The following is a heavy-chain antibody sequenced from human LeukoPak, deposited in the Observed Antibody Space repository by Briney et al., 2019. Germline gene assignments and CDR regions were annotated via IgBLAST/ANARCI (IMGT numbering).Heavy chain of an antibody. V-gene: IGHV1-69*04. CDR3: ARRGYSYGQAEYYYGMDV. CDR2: IIPILGIA. CDR1: GGTFSSYA. J-gene: IGHJ6*02. Sequence: ASVKVSCKASGGTFSSYAIRWVRQAPGQGLEWMGRIIPILGIANYAQKFQGRVTITADKSTSTAYMELSSLRSEDTAVYYCARRGYSYGQAEYYYGMDVWGQGTTVTVSS. D-gene: IGHD5-18*01.